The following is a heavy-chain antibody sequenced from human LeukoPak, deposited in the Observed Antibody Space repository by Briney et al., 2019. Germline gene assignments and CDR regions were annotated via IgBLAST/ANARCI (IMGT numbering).Heavy chain of an antibody. V-gene: IGHV3-11*04. D-gene: IGHD1-26*01. CDR2: IASVGNPT. Sequence: GGSLRLSCAASGFPFSGYYMAWIRQAPGKGLEWVSYIASVGNPTYYADSVKGRFTISRDNAENSLYLQMNSLRDEDTAVYYCARDLLGWELHYFDYWGQGTLVTVSS. CDR1: GFPFSGYY. CDR3: ARDLLGWELHYFDY. J-gene: IGHJ4*02.